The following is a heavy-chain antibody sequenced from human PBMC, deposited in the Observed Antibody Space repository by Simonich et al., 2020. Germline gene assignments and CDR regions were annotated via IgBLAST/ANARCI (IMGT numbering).Heavy chain of an antibody. J-gene: IGHJ4*02. CDR2: INSDGSNT. CDR1: GFTFSSSW. Sequence: EVQLVESGGGLVQPGVSLRLSCAASGFTFSSSWMHWVRQAPGKGLGWCSRINSDGSNTSYADSVKGRFTISRDNAKNTLYLQMNSLRAEDTAVYYCARNRLDYWGQGTLVTVSS. V-gene: IGHV3-74*01. CDR3: ARNRLDY.